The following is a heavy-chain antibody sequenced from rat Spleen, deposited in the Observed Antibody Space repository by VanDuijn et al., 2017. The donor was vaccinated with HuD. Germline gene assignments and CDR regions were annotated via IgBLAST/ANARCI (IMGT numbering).Heavy chain of an antibody. D-gene: IGHD1-10*01. CDR3: AKVHNNYYNWFAY. CDR2: ISTGGGNT. CDR1: GFTFSNYY. Sequence: EVQLVESGGGLVQPGRSMKLSCAASGFTFSNYYMAWVRQAPTKDLEWVASISTGGGNTYYRDSLKGRFTLSRDNAKNTLYLQMDSLRSEDTATYYCAKVHNNYYNWFAYWGQGTLVTVSS. J-gene: IGHJ3*01. V-gene: IGHV5-25*01.